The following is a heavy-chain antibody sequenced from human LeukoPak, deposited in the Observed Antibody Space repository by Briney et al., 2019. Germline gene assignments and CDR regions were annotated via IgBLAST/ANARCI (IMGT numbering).Heavy chain of an antibody. J-gene: IGHJ4*02. CDR1: GFTFSSYA. V-gene: IGHV3-23*01. Sequence: GGSLRLSCAASGFTFSSYAMSWVRQAPGKGLEWVSAISVSGGSAYYADSVKGRFTISRDNSKNTLYLQMNSLRAEDTAVYYCARGLYIFPGETTNAFDYWGQGTLVTVSS. D-gene: IGHD3-9*01. CDR3: ARGLYIFPGETTNAFDY. CDR2: ISVSGGSA.